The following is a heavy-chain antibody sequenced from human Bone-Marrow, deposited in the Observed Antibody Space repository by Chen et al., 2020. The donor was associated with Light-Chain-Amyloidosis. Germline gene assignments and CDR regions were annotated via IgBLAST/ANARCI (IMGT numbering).Heavy chain of an antibody. CDR1: GITFSELG. CDR3: AKDISYDDILPGYPADAFDI. CDR2: ISYGGSKT. J-gene: IGHJ3*02. Sequence: AGSAEDQPGSRLSGPRLASGITFSELGIHWVRRAPGKGLEWVAVISYGGSKTYYGDSVKGRFTISRDNAKNTLYLEMNSLRAEDTAVYYCAKDISYDDILPGYPADAFDIWGQGTMVTVSS. D-gene: IGHD3-9*01. V-gene: IGHV3-33*05.